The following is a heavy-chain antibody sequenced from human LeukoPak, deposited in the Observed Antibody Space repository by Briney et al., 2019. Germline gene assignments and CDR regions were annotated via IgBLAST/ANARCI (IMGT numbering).Heavy chain of an antibody. CDR2: ISGNGGST. CDR1: GFTFSSYA. CDR3: ARLNGKYCSGGSCYVDY. Sequence: TGGSLRLSCAASGFTFSSYAMSWVRQAPGKGLECASVISGNGGSTYHADSVRGRFTISRDNSKNTLYLQMNSLRAEDTAVYYCARLNGKYCSGGSCYVDYWGQGTLATVSS. J-gene: IGHJ4*02. D-gene: IGHD2-15*01. V-gene: IGHV3-23*01.